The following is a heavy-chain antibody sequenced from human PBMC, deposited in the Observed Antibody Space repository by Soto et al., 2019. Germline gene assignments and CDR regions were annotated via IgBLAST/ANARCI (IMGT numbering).Heavy chain of an antibody. V-gene: IGHV1-3*01. D-gene: IGHD3-22*01. CDR1: GYTFTSYA. CDR3: ASDLPMTVVINYYFYGMDV. CDR2: INAGNGNT. J-gene: IGHJ6*02. Sequence: QVQLGKSGAEVKKPGASVKVSCKASGYTFTSYAMHWVRQAPGQRREWMGWINAGNGNTKYSQKFQGRVTITRDTSASTANTELSRLRSEDTAVYYCASDLPMTVVINYYFYGMDVWGQGTTVTVSS.